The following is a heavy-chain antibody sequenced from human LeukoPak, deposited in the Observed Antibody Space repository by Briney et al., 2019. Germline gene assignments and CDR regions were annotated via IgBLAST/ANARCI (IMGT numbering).Heavy chain of an antibody. J-gene: IGHJ3*02. D-gene: IGHD1-26*01. V-gene: IGHV3-9*01. CDR1: GFTFDDYA. CDR2: ISWNSGSI. CDR3: AREYSGSYRTAFDI. Sequence: GRSLRLSCAASGFTFDDYAMHWVRQAPGKGLEWVSGISWNSGSIGYADSVKGRFTISRDNAKNSLYLQMNSLRAEDTALYYCAREYSGSYRTAFDIWGQGTMVTASS.